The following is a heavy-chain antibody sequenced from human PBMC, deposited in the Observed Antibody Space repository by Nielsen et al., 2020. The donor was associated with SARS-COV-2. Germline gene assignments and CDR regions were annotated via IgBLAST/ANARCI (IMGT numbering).Heavy chain of an antibody. J-gene: IGHJ6*02. CDR2: INHSGST. CDR3: AREGIAVAGSYYYGMDV. D-gene: IGHD6-19*01. CDR1: GGSFSGYY. Sequence: SETLSLTCAVYGGSFSGYYWSWIRQPPGKGLEWIGEINHSGSTNYNPSLKSRVTISVDTSKNQFSLKLSSVTAADTAVYYCAREGIAVAGSYYYGMDVWGQGTTVTVSS. V-gene: IGHV4-34*01.